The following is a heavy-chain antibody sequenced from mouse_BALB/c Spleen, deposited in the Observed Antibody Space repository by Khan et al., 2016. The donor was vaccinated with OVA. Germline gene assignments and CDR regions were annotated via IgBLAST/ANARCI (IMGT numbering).Heavy chain of an antibody. CDR2: ISKGGYST. Sequence: EVELVESGGDLVQPGGSLKLSCAASGFTFSSYTMSWVRQTPEKRLEWVAFISKGGYSTYYPDTVKGRFTISRDNAKNTLYLQMRSLKSEDTAMYYCARPSTTEYDYGMDYWGQGTSVTVSS. CDR1: GFTFSSYT. D-gene: IGHD1-1*01. V-gene: IGHV5-12-2*01. J-gene: IGHJ4*01. CDR3: ARPSTTEYDYGMDY.